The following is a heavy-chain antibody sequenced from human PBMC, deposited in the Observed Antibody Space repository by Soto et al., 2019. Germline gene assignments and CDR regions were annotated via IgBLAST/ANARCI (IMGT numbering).Heavy chain of an antibody. CDR2: LYTGTDT. CDR1: GFTVSSSC. CDR3: ASPTRGQQLVRYYYYGMDV. D-gene: IGHD6-13*01. V-gene: IGHV3-53*05. Sequence: PGGSLRLSCAASGFTVSSSCLTWVRKAPGKGLEWVAILYTGTDTVYADSVKGRFTISRDTSKNTLYLQMNSLRAEDTAVYYCASPTRGQQLVRYYYYGMDVWGQGTTVTVSS. J-gene: IGHJ6*02.